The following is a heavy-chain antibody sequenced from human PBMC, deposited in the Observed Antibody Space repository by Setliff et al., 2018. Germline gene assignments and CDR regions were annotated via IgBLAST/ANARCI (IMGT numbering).Heavy chain of an antibody. V-gene: IGHV4-39*07. CDR3: ARGGTYRYFDY. Sequence: SETLSLTCAVSGASIRNNYYWGWIRQSPGTGLEWIGSIFYNGMAYYNPSLKSRVTMSVDTSKNQFSLNLSSVTAADTAVYYCARGGTYRYFDYWGQGTLVTVSS. J-gene: IGHJ4*02. CDR1: GASIRNNYY. CDR2: IFYNGMA.